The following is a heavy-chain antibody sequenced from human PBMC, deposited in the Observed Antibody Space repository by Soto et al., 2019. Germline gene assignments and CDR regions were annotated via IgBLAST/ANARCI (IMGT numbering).Heavy chain of an antibody. J-gene: IGHJ5*02. CDR3: ARQVEDHTPVFGA. V-gene: IGHV1-69*01. Sequence: QLQLVQSGTEVKKPGSSVTVSCKASGGTFANYAINWLRQAPGQGLQWLGDISPMFHKANYEQTFQGRVSITADESTNTVYMELSSLRSEDTALYYCARQVEDHTPVFGAWGQATLVTVSS. CDR2: ISPMFHKA. CDR1: GGTFANYA. D-gene: IGHD2-15*01.